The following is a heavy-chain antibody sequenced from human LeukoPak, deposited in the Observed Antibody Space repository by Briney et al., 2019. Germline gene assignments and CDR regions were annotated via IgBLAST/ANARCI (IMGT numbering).Heavy chain of an antibody. Sequence: PGGSLRLSCAASGFAFRTYGTHWVRQAPGKGLEWVAFIQYDGSNKDYADSVKGRFTISRDNAKSSLYLQMNSLSVEDTGVYYCARNSYGSGSHDHWGQGTLVTVSS. CDR1: GFAFRTYG. CDR2: IQYDGSNK. V-gene: IGHV3-30*12. CDR3: ARNSYGSGSHDH. D-gene: IGHD3-10*01. J-gene: IGHJ5*02.